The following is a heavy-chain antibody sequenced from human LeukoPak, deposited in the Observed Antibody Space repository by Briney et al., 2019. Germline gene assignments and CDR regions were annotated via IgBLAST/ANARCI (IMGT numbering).Heavy chain of an antibody. CDR2: INRDGSER. D-gene: IGHD6-13*01. CDR3: ARGEFGSSWFWNS. Sequence: AGGSLRLSCAAAAFTFTNYWMTWVRQAPGKGLEWVANINRDGSERYYVDSVKGRFTISRDTAKNSLYLQMNSLRAEDTAVYYCARGEFGSSWFWNSWGQGTLVTVSS. CDR1: AFTFTNYW. J-gene: IGHJ4*02. V-gene: IGHV3-7*01.